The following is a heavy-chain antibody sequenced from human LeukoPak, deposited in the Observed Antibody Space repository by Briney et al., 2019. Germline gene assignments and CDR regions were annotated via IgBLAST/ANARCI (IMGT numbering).Heavy chain of an antibody. CDR1: GFTFSSYG. CDR3: ARAIFSYAYFDY. D-gene: IGHD3-16*01. V-gene: IGHV3-7*01. Sequence: GRSLRLSCAASGFTFSSYGMHWVRQAPGKGLEWVASIKQDGSEKYHVDSVKGRFTISRDNAKNSLYLQMNSLRAEDTAVYYCARAIFSYAYFDYWGQGTLVTVSS. CDR2: IKQDGSEK. J-gene: IGHJ4*02.